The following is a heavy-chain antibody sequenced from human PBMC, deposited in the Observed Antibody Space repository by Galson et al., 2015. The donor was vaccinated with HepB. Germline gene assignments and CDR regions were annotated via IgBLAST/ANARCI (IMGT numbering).Heavy chain of an antibody. CDR2: IWYDGSNK. CDR1: GFTFSSYG. CDR3: ARDQPSPQGRWDPGAFDI. D-gene: IGHD1-14*01. V-gene: IGHV3-33*01. J-gene: IGHJ3*02. Sequence: SLRLSCAASGFTFSSYGMHWVRQAPGKGLEWVAVIWYDGSNKYYADSVKGRFTISRDNSKNTLYLQMNSLRAEDTAVYYCARDQPSPQGRWDPGAFDIWGQGTMVTVSS.